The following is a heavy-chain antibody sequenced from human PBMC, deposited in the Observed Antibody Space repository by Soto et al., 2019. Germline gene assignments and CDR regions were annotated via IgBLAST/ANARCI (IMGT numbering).Heavy chain of an antibody. CDR3: ASNSGNNYYYYMDV. Sequence: QVQLQQWGAGLLKPSETLSLTCAVYGGSFSGYYWSWIRQPPGEGLEWIGEINHSGSTNYNPSLKSRVTISVDTSKNQFSLKLSSVTAADTAVYYCASNSGNNYYYYMDVWGKGTTVTVSS. V-gene: IGHV4-34*01. D-gene: IGHD3-10*01. CDR2: INHSGST. CDR1: GGSFSGYY. J-gene: IGHJ6*03.